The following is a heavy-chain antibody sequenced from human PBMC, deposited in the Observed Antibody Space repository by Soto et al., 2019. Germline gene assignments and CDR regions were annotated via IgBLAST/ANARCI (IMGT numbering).Heavy chain of an antibody. CDR1: GFTFDDYT. CDR3: ASIVGAHARDYGMDV. CDR2: ISWDGGST. J-gene: IGHJ6*02. D-gene: IGHD1-26*01. Sequence: GGSLRLSCAASGFTFDDYTMHWVRQAPGKGLEWVSLISWDGGSTYYADSVKGRFTISRDNSKNSLYLQMNSLRTEDTALYYCASIVGAHARDYGMDVWGQGTTVTVSS. V-gene: IGHV3-43*01.